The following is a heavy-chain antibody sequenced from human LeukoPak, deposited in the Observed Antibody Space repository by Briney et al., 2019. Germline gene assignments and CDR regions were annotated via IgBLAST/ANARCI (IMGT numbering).Heavy chain of an antibody. CDR2: FDPEDGET. CDR3: ATGNLRGVSNWFDP. V-gene: IGHV1-24*01. J-gene: IGHJ5*02. Sequence: ASVKVSCKVSGYTLTELSMHWVRQAPGKGREWMGGFDPEDGETIYAQKFQGRVTMTEDTSTDTAYMELSSLRSEDTAVYYCATGNLRGVSNWFDPWGQGTLVTVSS. D-gene: IGHD3-10*01. CDR1: GYTLTELS.